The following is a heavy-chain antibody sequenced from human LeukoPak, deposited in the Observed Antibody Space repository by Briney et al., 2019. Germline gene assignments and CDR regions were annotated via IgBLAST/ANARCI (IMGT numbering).Heavy chain of an antibody. D-gene: IGHD1-26*01. J-gene: IGHJ4*02. V-gene: IGHV3-23*01. Sequence: PGGSLRLSCAASGFTFGSYAMSWVRQAPGKGLEWVSAISGSGGSTYYADSVKGRFTISRDNSKNTLYLQMNSLRAEDTAVYYCAKDLSRYSGSYLGEFDYWGQGTLVTVSS. CDR2: ISGSGGST. CDR3: AKDLSRYSGSYLGEFDY. CDR1: GFTFGSYA.